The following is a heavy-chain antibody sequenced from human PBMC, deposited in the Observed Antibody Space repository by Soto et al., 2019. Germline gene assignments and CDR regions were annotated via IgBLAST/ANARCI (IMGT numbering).Heavy chain of an antibody. Sequence: SQTLPLTCSVADGSISSYYWSWIRQPPGKGLEWIGYIYYSGSTNYNPSLKSRVTISVDTSKNQFSLKLSSVTAADTAVYYCARGSVRPGIAVAGSLDPWGQGTLVSVSS. V-gene: IGHV4-59*01. CDR3: ARGSVRPGIAVAGSLDP. CDR1: DGSISSYY. J-gene: IGHJ5*02. D-gene: IGHD6-13*01. CDR2: IYYSGST.